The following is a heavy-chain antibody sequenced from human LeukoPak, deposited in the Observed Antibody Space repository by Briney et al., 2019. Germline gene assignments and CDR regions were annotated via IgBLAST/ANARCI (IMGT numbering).Heavy chain of an antibody. Sequence: KTGGSLRLSCAASGFTFSSYSMNWARQAPGKGLEWVSSISSSSGYIYYADSVKGRSTISRDNAKSSLYLQMNSLRAEDTAVYYCARARGPTGTTNWFDTWGQGTMVTVSS. J-gene: IGHJ5*02. D-gene: IGHD1-1*01. CDR1: GFTFSSYS. CDR2: ISSSSGYI. CDR3: ARARGPTGTTNWFDT. V-gene: IGHV3-21*01.